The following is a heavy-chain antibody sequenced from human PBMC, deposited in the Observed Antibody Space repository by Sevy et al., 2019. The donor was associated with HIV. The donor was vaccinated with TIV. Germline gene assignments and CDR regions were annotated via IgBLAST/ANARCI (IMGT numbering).Heavy chain of an antibody. D-gene: IGHD3-22*01. J-gene: IGHJ4*02. CDR3: ARDYSSGYQGGGY. V-gene: IGHV1-18*04. Sequence: ASVKVSCKASGYTFASYGITWVRQAPGQGLEWVGWISAYNGHTTYAQTVQGRVTLTTDTSTTTAYMELRSLRSDETALYYCARDYSSGYQGGGYWGQGTLVTVSS. CDR1: GYTFASYG. CDR2: ISAYNGHT.